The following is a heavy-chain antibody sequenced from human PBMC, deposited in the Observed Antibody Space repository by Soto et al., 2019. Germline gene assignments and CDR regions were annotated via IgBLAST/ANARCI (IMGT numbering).Heavy chain of an antibody. CDR2: ISCDGSNK. V-gene: IGHV3-30-3*01. J-gene: IGHJ4*02. D-gene: IGHD1-26*01. CDR1: GFTFSSYA. Sequence: QVQLVESGGGVVQPGRSLRLSCAASGFTFSSYAMHWVRQAPGKGLEWVAVISCDGSNKYYADSVKGRFTISRDNSKNTLYLQMNSLRAEDTAVYYCARENSGSYYYFDYWGQGTLVTVSS. CDR3: ARENSGSYYYFDY.